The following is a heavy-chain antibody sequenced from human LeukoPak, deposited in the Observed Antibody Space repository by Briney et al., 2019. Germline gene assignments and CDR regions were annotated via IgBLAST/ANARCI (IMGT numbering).Heavy chain of an antibody. V-gene: IGHV4-34*01. CDR2: INHSGST. J-gene: IGHJ4*02. CDR3: ASSVGSTDY. D-gene: IGHD1-26*01. Sequence: SETLSLTCAVYGGSFSGYYWSWIRQPPGKGLEWIGEINHSGSTNYNPSLKSRVTISVDTSKNQFSLKLTSVTAADAAVYYCASSVGSTDYWGQGTLVTVSS. CDR1: GGSFSGYY.